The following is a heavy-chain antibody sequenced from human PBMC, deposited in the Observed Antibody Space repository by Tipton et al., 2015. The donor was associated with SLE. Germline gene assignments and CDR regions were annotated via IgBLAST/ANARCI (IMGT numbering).Heavy chain of an antibody. J-gene: IGHJ4*02. CDR3: ARVLVATIYYFDY. Sequence: LRLSCTVSGGSISSSSYYWGWIRQPPGKGLEWIGSIYYSGSTYYNPSLKSRVTISVDTSKNQFSLKLSSVTAADTAVYYCARVLVATIYYFDYWGQGTLVTVSS. CDR2: IYYSGST. CDR1: GGSISSSSYY. D-gene: IGHD5-12*01. V-gene: IGHV4-39*01.